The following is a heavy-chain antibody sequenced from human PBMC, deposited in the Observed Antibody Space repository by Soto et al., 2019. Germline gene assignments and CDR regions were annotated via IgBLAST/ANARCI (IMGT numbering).Heavy chain of an antibody. CDR2: IYYSGST. D-gene: IGHD5-18*01. V-gene: IGHV4-31*03. Sequence: SQSLSLTCNVSGGCLSTSAKYCGWVLQQPGKGLEWIGYIYYSGSTFYNPSLMSRVTISIDTSKHQFSLKMTSVTPAYTAVYFCARHLAAMGRRGYFDYWGLASLVTVSS. CDR3: ARHLAAMGRRGYFDY. CDR1: GGCLSTSAKY. J-gene: IGHJ4*02.